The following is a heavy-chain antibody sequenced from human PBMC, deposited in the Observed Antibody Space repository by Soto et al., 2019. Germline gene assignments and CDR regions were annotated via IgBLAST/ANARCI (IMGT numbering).Heavy chain of an antibody. CDR2: IYYSGST. Sequence: SETLSLTCTVSGGSISSGGYYWSWIRQHPGKGLEWIGYIYYSGSTYYNPSLKSRVTISVDTSKNQFSLKLSSVTAADTAVYYCAREGYDILTGYSPIFDYWGQGTLVTVSS. CDR1: GGSISSGGYY. D-gene: IGHD3-9*01. J-gene: IGHJ4*02. CDR3: AREGYDILTGYSPIFDY. V-gene: IGHV4-31*03.